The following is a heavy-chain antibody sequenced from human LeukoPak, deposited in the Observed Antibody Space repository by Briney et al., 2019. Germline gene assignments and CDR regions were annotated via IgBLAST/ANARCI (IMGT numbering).Heavy chain of an antibody. CDR3: ARRELLGYSYGLRTFNI. J-gene: IGHJ3*02. Sequence: GGSLRLSCAASGFTVSSNYMSWVRQAPGKGLEWVSVIYSGGIYTDGTTNYEDSVTGRLTISRDKSNNKLYLQINKLRAEDPAVYYCARRELLGYSYGLRTFNIWGQGTTVTVSS. CDR2: IYSGGIYTDGTT. V-gene: IGHV3-66*04. D-gene: IGHD5-18*01. CDR1: GFTVSSNY.